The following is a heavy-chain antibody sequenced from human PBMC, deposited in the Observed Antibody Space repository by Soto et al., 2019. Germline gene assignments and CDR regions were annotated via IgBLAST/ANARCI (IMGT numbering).Heavy chain of an antibody. J-gene: IGHJ4*02. Sequence: GASVKVSCKVSGYTLTELSMHWVRQAPGKGLEWMGGFDPEDGETIYAQKFQGRVTMTEDKSTDTAYMELSSLRSEDTAVYYCARDLYGLTGTTYWGQGTLVTVSS. CDR2: FDPEDGET. CDR1: GYTLTELS. CDR3: ARDLYGLTGTTY. D-gene: IGHD1-20*01. V-gene: IGHV1-24*01.